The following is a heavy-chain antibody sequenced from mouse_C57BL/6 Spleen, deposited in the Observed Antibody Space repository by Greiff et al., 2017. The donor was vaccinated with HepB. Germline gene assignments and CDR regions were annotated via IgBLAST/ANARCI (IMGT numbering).Heavy chain of an antibody. CDR3: ARWDYGSSPYYAMDY. V-gene: IGHV1-31*01. J-gene: IGHJ4*01. Sequence: EVQLQESGPELVKPGASVKISCKASGYSFTGYYMHWVKQSHGNILDWIGYIYPYNGVSSYNQKFKGKATLTVDKSSSTAYMELRSLTSEDSAVYYCARWDYGSSPYYAMDYWGQGTSVTVSS. D-gene: IGHD1-1*01. CDR2: IYPYNGVS. CDR1: GYSFTGYY.